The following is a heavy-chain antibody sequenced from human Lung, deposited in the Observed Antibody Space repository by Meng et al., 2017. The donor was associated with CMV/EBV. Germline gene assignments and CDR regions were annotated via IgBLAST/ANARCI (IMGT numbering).Heavy chain of an antibody. V-gene: IGHV3-30*02. Sequence: GESXKISCASSGFTFSDFGMHWVRQAPGKGLEWVAYVRFDGSDKFYADSVKGRFAVSRDNSKNTLFLQLNSLLPEDTAAYFCANPGLRTTRLCDSWGQGPLVTVSS. CDR2: VRFDGSDK. CDR1: GFTFSDFG. CDR3: ANPGLRTTRLCDS. J-gene: IGHJ4*02. D-gene: IGHD3-16*01.